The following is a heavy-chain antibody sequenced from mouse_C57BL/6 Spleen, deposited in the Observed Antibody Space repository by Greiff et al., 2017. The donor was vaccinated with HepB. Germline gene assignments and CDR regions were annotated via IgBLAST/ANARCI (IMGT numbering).Heavy chain of an antibody. V-gene: IGHV1-4*01. CDR2: INPSSGYT. CDR1: GYTFTSYT. D-gene: IGHD1-1*01. Sequence: VQLQQSGAELARPGASVKMSCKASGYTFTSYTMHWVKQRPGQGLEWIGYINPSSGYTKYNQKFKDKATLTADKSSSTAYMQLSSLTSEDSAVYYCARGVITPVVEAAYAMDYWGQVTSVTVSS. CDR3: ARGVITPVVEAAYAMDY. J-gene: IGHJ4*01.